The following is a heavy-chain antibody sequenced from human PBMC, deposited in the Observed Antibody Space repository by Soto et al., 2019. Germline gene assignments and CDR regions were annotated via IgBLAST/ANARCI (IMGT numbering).Heavy chain of an antibody. Sequence: PGGSLRLSCAGSGFTLSGYYMSWIRQAPGKGLEWVSYVSGSGATTYYADSVKGRFTISRDNAKNPLYLHLNNLRVADTAAYYCARTRPDIVQMVGETPGYYGMGVWGPGTTVTVSS. J-gene: IGHJ6*02. CDR2: VSGSGATT. V-gene: IGHV3-11*01. D-gene: IGHD2-8*01. CDR1: GFTLSGYY. CDR3: ARTRPDIVQMVGETPGYYGMGV.